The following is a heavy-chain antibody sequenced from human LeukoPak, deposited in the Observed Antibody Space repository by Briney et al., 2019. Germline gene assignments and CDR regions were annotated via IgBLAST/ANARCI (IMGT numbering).Heavy chain of an antibody. D-gene: IGHD6-19*01. CDR1: GGSFSGYY. V-gene: IGHV4-34*01. J-gene: IGHJ4*02. Sequence: SETLSLTCAVYGGSFSGYYWSWIRQPPGKELEWIGEINHSGSTNYNPSLKSRVTISVDTSKNQFSLKLSSVTAADTAVYYCASGAVAGRNYWGQGTLVTVSS. CDR2: INHSGST. CDR3: ASGAVAGRNY.